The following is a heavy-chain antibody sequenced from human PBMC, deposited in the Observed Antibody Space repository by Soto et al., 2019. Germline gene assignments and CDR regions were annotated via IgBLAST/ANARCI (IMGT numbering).Heavy chain of an antibody. V-gene: IGHV3-7*01. D-gene: IGHD3-22*01. J-gene: IGHJ4*02. CDR2: IKQDGSEK. CDR1: GFTFSSYW. CDR3: ARDSVRGYYDSSGYFTALDY. Sequence: VQLVESGGGLVQPGGSLRLSCAASGFTFSSYWMSWVRQAPGKGLEWVANIKQDGSEKYYVDSVKGRFTISRDNAKNSLYLQMNSLRAEDTAVYYCARDSVRGYYDSSGYFTALDYWGQGTLVTVSS.